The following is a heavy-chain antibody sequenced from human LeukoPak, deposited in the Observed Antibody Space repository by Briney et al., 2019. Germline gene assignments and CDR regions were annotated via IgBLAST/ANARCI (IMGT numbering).Heavy chain of an antibody. CDR1: GFTFSSYE. CDR3: ARAPSYYYDSSGYYS. CDR2: ISSSGSTI. J-gene: IGHJ4*02. Sequence: PGGSLRLSCAASGFTFSSYEMNWVRQAPGKGLEWVSYISSSGSTIYYAGSVKGRFTISRDNAKNSLYLQMNSLRAEDTAVYYCARAPSYYYDSSGYYSWGQGTLVTVSS. D-gene: IGHD3-22*01. V-gene: IGHV3-48*03.